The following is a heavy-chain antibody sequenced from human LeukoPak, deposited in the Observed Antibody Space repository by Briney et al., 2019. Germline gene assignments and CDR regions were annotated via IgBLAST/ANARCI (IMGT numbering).Heavy chain of an antibody. Sequence: ASVKVSCKAFGYPFTAYYMYWVRQAPGQGPEWMGIINPSGGSTSYAQKFQGRVTMTRNTSISTAYMELSSLRSEDTAVYYCARAGGYCGRISCPYYFDYWGQGSLVAVSS. CDR3: ARAGGYCGRISCPYYFDY. J-gene: IGHJ4*02. V-gene: IGHV1-46*01. CDR1: GYPFTAYY. CDR2: INPSGGST. D-gene: IGHD2-15*01.